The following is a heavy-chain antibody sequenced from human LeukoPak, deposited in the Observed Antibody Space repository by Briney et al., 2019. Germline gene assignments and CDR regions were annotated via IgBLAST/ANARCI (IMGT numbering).Heavy chain of an antibody. Sequence: ASVKVSCKASGYTFTSYDINWVRQATGQGLEWMGWMNPNSVNTGYAQKFQGRVTMTSNTSISTAYMELSSLRSQDTAVYYCAREGESELLSYYYYYMDVWGNGTTVTVSS. CDR2: MNPNSVNT. CDR3: AREGESELLSYYYYYMDV. V-gene: IGHV1-8*01. J-gene: IGHJ6*03. D-gene: IGHD1-26*01. CDR1: GYTFTSYD.